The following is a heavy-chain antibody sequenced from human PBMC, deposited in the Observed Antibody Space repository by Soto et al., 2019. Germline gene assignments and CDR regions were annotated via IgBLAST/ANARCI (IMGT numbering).Heavy chain of an antibody. V-gene: IGHV1-69*13. J-gene: IGHJ6*02. CDR3: SSSIAARPGYYGMDV. CDR1: GGTFSSYA. Sequence: SVKVSCKASGGTFSSYAISWVRQAPGQGLEWMGGIIPIFGTANYAQKFQGRVTITADESTSTAYMELSSLRSEDTAVYYCSSSIAARPGYYGMDVWGQGTTVTVSS. D-gene: IGHD6-6*01. CDR2: IIPIFGTA.